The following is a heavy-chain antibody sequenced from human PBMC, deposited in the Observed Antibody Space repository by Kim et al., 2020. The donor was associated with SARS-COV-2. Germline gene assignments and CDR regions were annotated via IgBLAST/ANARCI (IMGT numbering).Heavy chain of an antibody. Sequence: DSVKSRITIARDNAKNSLFLKMNSLRDEDTAVYYCARYDCSSTNCYMFDYWGQGTLVTVSS. J-gene: IGHJ4*02. V-gene: IGHV3-7*03. D-gene: IGHD2-2*02. CDR3: ARYDCSSTNCYMFDY.